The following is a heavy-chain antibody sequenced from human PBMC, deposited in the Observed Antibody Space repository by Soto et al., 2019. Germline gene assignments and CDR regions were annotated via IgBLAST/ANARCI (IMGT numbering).Heavy chain of an antibody. CDR2: INHNGST. D-gene: IGHD4-4*01. Sequence: SETLSLTCAVYGGSFSGYYWSWIRQPPGKGLEWIGEINHNGSTNYNPSLKSRVTISVDTSKNQFSLKLSSVTAADTAVYYCARASKGTYSNDEHGYMDVWGKGTTVTASS. J-gene: IGHJ6*03. V-gene: IGHV4-34*01. CDR1: GGSFSGYY. CDR3: ARASKGTYSNDEHGYMDV.